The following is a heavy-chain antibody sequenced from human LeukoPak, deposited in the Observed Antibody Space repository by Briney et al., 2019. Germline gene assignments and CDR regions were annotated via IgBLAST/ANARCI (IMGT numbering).Heavy chain of an antibody. V-gene: IGHV1-2*04. CDR1: GYTFTSYA. Sequence: ASVKVSCKASGYTFTSYAMNWVRQAPGQGLEWMGWINPNSGGTNYAQKFQGWVTMTRDTSISTAYMELSRLRSDDTAVYYCARDTYYYGSGGNGMDVWGQGTTVTVSS. D-gene: IGHD3-10*01. CDR3: ARDTYYYGSGGNGMDV. J-gene: IGHJ6*02. CDR2: INPNSGGT.